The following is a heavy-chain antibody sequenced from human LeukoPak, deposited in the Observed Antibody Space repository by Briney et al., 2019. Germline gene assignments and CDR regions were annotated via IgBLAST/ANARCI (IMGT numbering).Heavy chain of an antibody. V-gene: IGHV3-20*01. CDR3: ARDYGSGSYRWFDP. J-gene: IGHJ5*02. D-gene: IGHD3-10*01. Sequence: GGSLRLSCAASGFTFDDYGMSWVRQAPGKGLEWVSGINWNGGSTGYADSVKGRFTISRDNAKNSLCLQMNSLRAEDTALYHCARDYGSGSYRWFDPWGQGTLVTVSS. CDR1: GFTFDDYG. CDR2: INWNGGST.